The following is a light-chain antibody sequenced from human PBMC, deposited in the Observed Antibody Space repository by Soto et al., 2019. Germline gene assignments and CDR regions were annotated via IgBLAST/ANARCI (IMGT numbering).Light chain of an antibody. Sequence: ILLTQSPGTQSLSPGDSATLSCRDSQSVSSRYLAWYKQKTGEAPRILSYGESSRATGIPDRLSGSGSGTDLNLTISRLEPEDFAVYYCQQYGSLPWTFGQGTKVDIK. CDR1: QSVSSRY. J-gene: IGKJ1*01. CDR3: QQYGSLPWT. CDR2: GES. V-gene: IGKV3-20*01.